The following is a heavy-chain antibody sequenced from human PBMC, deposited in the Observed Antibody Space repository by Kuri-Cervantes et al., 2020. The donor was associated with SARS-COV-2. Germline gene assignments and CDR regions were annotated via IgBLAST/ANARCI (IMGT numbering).Heavy chain of an antibody. V-gene: IGHV3-23*01. CDR2: IDDSGINT. D-gene: IGHD1-26*01. Sequence: GESLKISCAASRFTFRNYGLNWVRQAPGRGLEWVSIIDDSGINTYYADSVKGRFTISRDNSKNTLYLQMNNLRADDTAVYYCARSQGEWDLLVPITYWGRGTLVTVSS. J-gene: IGHJ4*02. CDR1: RFTFRNYG. CDR3: ARSQGEWDLLVPITY.